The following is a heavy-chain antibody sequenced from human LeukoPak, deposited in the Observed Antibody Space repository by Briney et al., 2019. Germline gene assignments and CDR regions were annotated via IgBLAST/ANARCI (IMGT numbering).Heavy chain of an antibody. J-gene: IGHJ5*02. CDR3: ARRCLFDT. V-gene: IGHV4-34*01. D-gene: IGHD2-15*01. CDR1: GGSFSGYH. Sequence: PSETLSLTCAVYGGSFSGYHWSWIRQPPGKGLEWIGDIYDSGDTNYNPSLKGRVTISIDTSKKQFFLSLTSVTAADTAMYYCARRCLFDTWGQGTLVTVSS. CDR2: IYDSGDT.